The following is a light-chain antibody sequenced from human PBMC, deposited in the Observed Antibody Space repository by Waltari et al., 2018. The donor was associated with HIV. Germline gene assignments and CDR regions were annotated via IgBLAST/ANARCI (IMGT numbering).Light chain of an antibody. CDR3: QQRSTWPYT. CDR2: DAS. J-gene: IGKJ2*01. V-gene: IGKV3-11*01. CDR1: QGVSSY. Sequence: EIVLTQSPATLSLSPGERATLSCRASQGVSSYLAWYQQKPGQAPRLLIYDASNGATGIPARFSGSGSGTDFTLTISNLEPENFAVYYCQQRSTWPYTFGQGTKLEIK.